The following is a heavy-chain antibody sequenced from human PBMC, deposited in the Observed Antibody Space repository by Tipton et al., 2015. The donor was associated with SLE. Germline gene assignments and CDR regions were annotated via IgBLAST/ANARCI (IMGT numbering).Heavy chain of an antibody. V-gene: IGHV3-15*01. D-gene: IGHD4-17*01. CDR2: IKSKTDGGTT. J-gene: IGHJ2*01. CDR1: GFTFSNAW. CDR3: AKDQTVTTGYFDL. Sequence: SLRLSCAASGFTFSNAWMSWVRQAPGKGLEWVGRIKSKTDGGTTDYAAPVKGRFTISRDNSKNTLYLQMNSLRAEDTAVYYCAKDQTVTTGYFDLWGRGTLVTVSS.